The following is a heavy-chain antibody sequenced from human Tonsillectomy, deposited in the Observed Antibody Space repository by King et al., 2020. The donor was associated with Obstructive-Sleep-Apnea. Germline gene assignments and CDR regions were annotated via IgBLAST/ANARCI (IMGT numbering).Heavy chain of an antibody. V-gene: IGHV4-34*01. J-gene: IGHJ4*02. CDR2: INHSGST. Sequence: VQLQQWGAGLLKPSETLSLTCAVYGGSFSGYYWSWIRQPPGKGLEWIGEINHSGSTNYNPSLKSRVTISVDTSKNQFSLKLSSVTAADTAVYYCARSKRYFDWLLDQPRGYFDYWGQGTLVTVSS. CDR3: ARSKRYFDWLLDQPRGYFDY. D-gene: IGHD3-9*01. CDR1: GGSFSGYY.